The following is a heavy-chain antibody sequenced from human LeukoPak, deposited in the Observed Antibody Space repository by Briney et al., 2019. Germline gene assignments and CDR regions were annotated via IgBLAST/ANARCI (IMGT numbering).Heavy chain of an antibody. D-gene: IGHD5-18*01. CDR1: GGTFNSYV. Sequence: ASVKVSCKASGGTFNSYVISWVRRAPGQGLEWMGGIIPIFNTEKYAQKFQGRVTITADESTNTAYLEMGSLRSEDTAVYYCARVDTAMMTFDYWGQGTLVTVSS. J-gene: IGHJ4*02. CDR2: IIPIFNTE. V-gene: IGHV1-69*13. CDR3: ARVDTAMMTFDY.